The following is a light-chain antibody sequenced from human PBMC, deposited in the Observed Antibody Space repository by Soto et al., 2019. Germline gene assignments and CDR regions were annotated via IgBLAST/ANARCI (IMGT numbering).Light chain of an antibody. CDR3: QSYDSSLSGYV. J-gene: IGLJ1*01. V-gene: IGLV1-40*01. Sequence: QSVLTQPPSVSGAPGQRVTISCTGGSSNIGANYDVHWYQHLPGTAPKLLIHSNTNRPSGVPDRVSGSRSGTSASLAITGLQAEDEADYYCQSYDSSLSGYVVGTGTKLTVL. CDR2: SNT. CDR1: SSNIGANYD.